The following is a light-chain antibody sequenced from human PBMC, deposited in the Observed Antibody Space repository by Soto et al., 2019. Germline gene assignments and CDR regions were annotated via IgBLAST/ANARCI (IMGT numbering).Light chain of an antibody. V-gene: IGKV1-39*01. CDR3: QQGSRTLT. CDR1: QSIDRY. J-gene: IGKJ4*01. Sequence: DIQMTQSPSSLSASVGDRVTITCRASQSIDRYLNWYQQKPGTAPKLLISGASSLRSWVPSRFSGSGSGTDFTLTINSLQPEDFATYYCQQGSRTLTFGGGTKVEIK. CDR2: GAS.